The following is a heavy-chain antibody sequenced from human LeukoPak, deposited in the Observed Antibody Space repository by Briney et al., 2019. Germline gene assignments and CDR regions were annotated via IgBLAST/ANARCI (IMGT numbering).Heavy chain of an antibody. CDR3: AKDPDFWSGYYLPNFDY. Sequence: PGGSLRLSCAASGFTFSSYAMSWVRQAPGKGLEWVSAISGSGGSTYYADSVKGRFTISRDNSKNTLYLQMNSLRAEDTAVYYCAKDPDFWSGYYLPNFDYWGQGTLVTVSS. D-gene: IGHD3-3*01. CDR1: GFTFSSYA. CDR2: ISGSGGST. J-gene: IGHJ4*02. V-gene: IGHV3-23*01.